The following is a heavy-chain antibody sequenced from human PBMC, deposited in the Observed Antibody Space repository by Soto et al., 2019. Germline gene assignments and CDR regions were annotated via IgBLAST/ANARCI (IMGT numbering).Heavy chain of an antibody. CDR3: ARDLAVAVSIGDYYYGMDV. D-gene: IGHD6-19*01. V-gene: IGHV1-2*02. CDR1: GYTXTGYY. CDR2: INPNSGGT. Sequence: GXSXKVSCKASGYTXTGYYMHWVRQAPGQGLEWMGWINPNSGGTNYAQKFQGRVTMTRDTSISTAYMELSRLRSDDTAVYYCARDLAVAVSIGDYYYGMDVWGQGTTVTVSS. J-gene: IGHJ6*02.